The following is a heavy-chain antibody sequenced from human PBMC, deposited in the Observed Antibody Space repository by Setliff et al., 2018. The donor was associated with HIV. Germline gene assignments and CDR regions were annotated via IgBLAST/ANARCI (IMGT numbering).Heavy chain of an antibody. D-gene: IGHD6-13*01. V-gene: IGHV4-34*01. CDR3: ARRSTVAAAGFDF. CDR1: GGSFSGHS. CDR2: INRSGSA. J-gene: IGHJ4*02. Sequence: KLSETLSLTCAVYGGSFSGHSWTWIRQPPGKGLEWIGEINRSGSANYNRSLKSRVTMSVDTSKRQFSLKLDSVTAADTAIYYCARRSTVAAAGFDFWGQGTLVTVSS.